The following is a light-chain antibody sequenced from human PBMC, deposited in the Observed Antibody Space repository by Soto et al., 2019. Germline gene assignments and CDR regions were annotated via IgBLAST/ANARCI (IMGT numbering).Light chain of an antibody. V-gene: IGLV2-14*01. CDR2: DVS. CDR3: SSYTGGSTYV. CDR1: SSDIGGYKY. Sequence: QSVLTQPASVSGPPGQSITISRTGTSSDIGGYKYVSWYQQHPGKAPKLMIYDVSNRPSGVFNRFSGSKSGNTATLTISGLQGEDEAEYYCSSYTGGSTYVFGTGTKVTVL. J-gene: IGLJ1*01.